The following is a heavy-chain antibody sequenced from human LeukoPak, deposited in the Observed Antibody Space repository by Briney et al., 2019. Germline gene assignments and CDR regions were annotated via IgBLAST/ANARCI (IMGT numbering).Heavy chain of an antibody. Sequence: GGSLRLSCAASGFTFRSYSMNWVRQAPGKGLEWVSYISSSSSTIYYADSVKGRFTLSRDNAKNSLYLQMNSLRAEDTAVYYCAREYQAYYYGSGFDYWGQGTLVTVSS. D-gene: IGHD3-10*01. CDR3: AREYQAYYYGSGFDY. CDR2: ISSSSSTI. J-gene: IGHJ4*02. V-gene: IGHV3-48*01. CDR1: GFTFRSYS.